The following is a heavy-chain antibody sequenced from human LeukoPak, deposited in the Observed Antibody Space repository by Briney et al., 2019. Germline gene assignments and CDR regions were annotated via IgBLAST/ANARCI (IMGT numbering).Heavy chain of an antibody. CDR3: ARGRSTGYPYYFEY. CDR1: GYTFTGYY. V-gene: IGHV1-8*03. J-gene: IGHJ4*02. D-gene: IGHD5-12*01. CDR2: MNPNSGST. Sequence: ASVKVSCKASGYTFTGYYMHWVRQATGQGLEWMGWMNPNSGSTGYAQKFQGRVTITRNTSIGTAYMELSGLRSEDTAVYYCARGRSTGYPYYFEYWGQGTLVTVSS.